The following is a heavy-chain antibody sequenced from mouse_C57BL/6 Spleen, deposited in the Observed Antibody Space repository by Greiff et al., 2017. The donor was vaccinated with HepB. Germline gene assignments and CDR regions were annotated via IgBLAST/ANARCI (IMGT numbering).Heavy chain of an antibody. CDR3: AFNWEGAMDY. D-gene: IGHD4-1*01. CDR1: GYTFTSYW. V-gene: IGHV1-50*01. J-gene: IGHJ4*01. Sequence: VKQSCQASGYTFTSYWMQWVKQRPGQGLEWIGEIDPSDSYTNYNQKFKGKATLTVDTSSSTAYMQLSSLTSEDSAVYYCAFNWEGAMDYWGQGTSVTVSS. CDR2: IDPSDSYT.